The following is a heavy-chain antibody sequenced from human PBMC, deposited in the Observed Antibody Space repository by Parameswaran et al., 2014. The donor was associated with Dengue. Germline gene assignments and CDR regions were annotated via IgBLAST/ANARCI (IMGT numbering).Heavy chain of an antibody. CDR1: AISSA. Sequence: AISSARWIRQPPGKGLEWIGYIYYSGSTNYNPSLKSRVTISVDTSKNQFSLKLSSVTAADTAVYYCAMGIAVAGLGYWGQGTLVTVSS. V-gene: IGHV4-59*01. CDR2: IYYSGST. CDR3: AMGIAVAGLGY. J-gene: IGHJ4*02. D-gene: IGHD6-19*01.